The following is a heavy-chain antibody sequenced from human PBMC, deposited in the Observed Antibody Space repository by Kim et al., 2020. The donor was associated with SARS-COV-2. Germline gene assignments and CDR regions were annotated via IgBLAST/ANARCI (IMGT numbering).Heavy chain of an antibody. J-gene: IGHJ4*02. CDR1: GFTFSDYW. D-gene: IGHD3-3*01. CDR3: ARVSYHHTSGLT. Sequence: GGSLRLSSAASGFTFSDYWMHWLRQAPGKGLLWVSRINGGGTSIAYAGSVEGRFTISRDNSKNMLYLQMNSLRAEDTGVYFCARVSYHHTSGLTWGQGTL. CDR2: INGGGTSI. V-gene: IGHV3-74*03.